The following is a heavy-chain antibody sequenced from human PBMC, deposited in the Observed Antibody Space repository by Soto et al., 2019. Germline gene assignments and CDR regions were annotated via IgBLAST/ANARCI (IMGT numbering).Heavy chain of an antibody. Sequence: QVHLVQSGVEVKKPGASVKVSCKASGYTFTNYYIHWVRQAPGQGLEWLGIIRPSGGRTEYAQRFQGRVTMTRDTSTSTVYMELTSLTSEDTAVYYCAREPNESYYFDYWGQGTLVTVSS. CDR2: IRPSGGRT. CDR1: GYTFTNYY. J-gene: IGHJ4*02. CDR3: AREPNESYYFDY. V-gene: IGHV1-46*01. D-gene: IGHD5-18*01.